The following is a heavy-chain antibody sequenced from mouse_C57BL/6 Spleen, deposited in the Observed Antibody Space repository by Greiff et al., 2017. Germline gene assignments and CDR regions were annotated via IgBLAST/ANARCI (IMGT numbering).Heavy chain of an antibody. V-gene: IGHV1-81*01. CDR3: ARGKDYYGSSYLYWYFDV. J-gene: IGHJ1*03. Sequence: VQLQQSGAELARPGASVKLSCKASGYTFTSYGISWVKQRTGQGLEWIGEIYPRGGNTYYNEKFKGKATLTADKSSSTAYMELRSLTSEDSAVYFCARGKDYYGSSYLYWYFDVWGTGTTVTVSS. D-gene: IGHD1-1*01. CDR1: GYTFTSYG. CDR2: IYPRGGNT.